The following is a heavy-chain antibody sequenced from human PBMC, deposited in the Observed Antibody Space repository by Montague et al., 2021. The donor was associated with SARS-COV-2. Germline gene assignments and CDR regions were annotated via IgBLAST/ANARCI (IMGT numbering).Heavy chain of an antibody. D-gene: IGHD6-19*01. Sequence: SETLSLTCTVSGGSITTDIFYWGWVHQPPGKGLEWIGSISYSWSTYYNPSLKSRVTMSVDTSKNQFSLGLISLTATDTAMYYCARHVDPCSGHRRNWYFDLWGRGTLVTVSS. CDR3: ARHVDPCSGHRRNWYFDL. CDR1: GGSITTDIFY. J-gene: IGHJ2*01. CDR2: ISYSWST. V-gene: IGHV4-39*01.